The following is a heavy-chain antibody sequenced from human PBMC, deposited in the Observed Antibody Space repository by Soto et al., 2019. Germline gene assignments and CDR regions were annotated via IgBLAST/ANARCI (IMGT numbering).Heavy chain of an antibody. D-gene: IGHD5-12*01. CDR2: VWYDGGNK. CDR3: VRAAGYSGNDYVYYYGMDV. V-gene: IGHV3-33*01. J-gene: IGHJ6*02. CDR1: GFTFSGYG. Sequence: QVQLVESGGGVVQPGRSLRLSCAASGFTFSGYGMHRVRQAPGKGLEWVALVWYDGGNKYYADSVKGRFTISRDNSKNTLYLQMNSLRDEDTAVYYCVRAAGYSGNDYVYYYGMDVWGQGTTVTVSS.